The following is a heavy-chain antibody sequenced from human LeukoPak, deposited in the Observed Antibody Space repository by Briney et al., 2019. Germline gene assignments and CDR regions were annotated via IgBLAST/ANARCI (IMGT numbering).Heavy chain of an antibody. J-gene: IGHJ3*02. CDR2: INAGNGNT. V-gene: IGHV1-3*01. CDR3: ARLGWQWLLGGDAFDI. Sequence: ASVKVSCKASGYTFTSYAMHWVRQAPGQRLEWMGWINAGNGNTKYSQKFQGRVTITRDTSASTAYMELSSLRSEDTAVYYCARLGWQWLLGGDAFDIWGQGTMVTVSS. CDR1: GYTFTSYA. D-gene: IGHD5-12*01.